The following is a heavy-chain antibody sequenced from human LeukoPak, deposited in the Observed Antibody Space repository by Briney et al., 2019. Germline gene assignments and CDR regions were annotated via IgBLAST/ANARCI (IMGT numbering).Heavy chain of an antibody. CDR3: ARETYSYGFDY. CDR1: GGTFSSYA. CDR2: IIPIFGTA. V-gene: IGHV1-69*13. J-gene: IGHJ4*02. Sequence: SVKVSCKASGGTFSSYAISWVRQAPGQGLEWMGGIIPIFGTANYAQKFQGRVTITADESTSTAYMELNSLRAEDTAVYYCARETYSYGFDYWGQGTLVTVSS. D-gene: IGHD5-18*01.